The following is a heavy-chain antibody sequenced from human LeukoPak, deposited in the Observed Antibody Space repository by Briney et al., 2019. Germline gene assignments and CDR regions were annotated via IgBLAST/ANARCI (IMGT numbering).Heavy chain of an antibody. CDR2: ISYDGSNK. D-gene: IGHD6-19*01. CDR1: RFTFSNYG. Sequence: SGGSLRLSCAASRFTFSNYGMHWVRQAPGKGLEWVAIISYDGSNKYYADSVEGRFTISRDNSKNTLYLQMNSLRVEDTAVYYCARQPGLAVAGRFDYWGQGTPVTVSS. J-gene: IGHJ4*02. CDR3: ARQPGLAVAGRFDY. V-gene: IGHV3-30*03.